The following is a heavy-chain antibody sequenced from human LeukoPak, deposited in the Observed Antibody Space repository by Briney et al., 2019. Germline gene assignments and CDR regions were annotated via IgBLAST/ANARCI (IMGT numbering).Heavy chain of an antibody. D-gene: IGHD6-13*01. CDR2: INHSGST. Sequence: KPSETLSLTCTVSGGSISSYYWSWIRQPPGKGLEWIGEINHSGSTNYNPSLKSRVTISVDTSKNQFSLKLSSVTAADTAVYYCARGSVTAAVVYWGQGTLVTVSS. V-gene: IGHV4-34*01. CDR3: ARGSVTAAVVY. J-gene: IGHJ4*02. CDR1: GGSISSYY.